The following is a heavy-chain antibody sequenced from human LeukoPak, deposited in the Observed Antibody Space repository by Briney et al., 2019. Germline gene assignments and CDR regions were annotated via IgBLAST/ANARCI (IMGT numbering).Heavy chain of an antibody. V-gene: IGHV3-48*03. D-gene: IGHD3-22*01. CDR3: ARAEIHYYDSSGYYKDY. CDR1: GFTFSSYE. CDR2: ISSSGSTI. J-gene: IGHJ4*02. Sequence: GGSLRLSCAASGFTFSSYEMNWVRQAPGKGLEWVSYISSSGSTIYYADSVKGRFTISRDNAKNSLYLQMNSLRAEDTAVYYCARAEIHYYDSSGYYKDYWGQGTLVTVSS.